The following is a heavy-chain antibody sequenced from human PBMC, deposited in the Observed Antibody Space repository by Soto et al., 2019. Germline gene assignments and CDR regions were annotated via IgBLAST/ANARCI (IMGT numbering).Heavy chain of an antibody. V-gene: IGHV3-23*01. D-gene: IGHD4-17*01. CDR3: AKGTTVPTRPLFFDY. CDR2: ISTSGGRT. CDR1: GFTFSSFG. J-gene: IGHJ4*02. Sequence: EVQLLESGGDLLQPGGSLRLSCAASGFTFSSFGMNWVRQAPGKGLEWVSTISTSGGRTYYADSVKGRFTISRDNSKSTLYLQMDSLRAEDTAVYFCAKGTTVPTRPLFFDYLGQGTVVTVST.